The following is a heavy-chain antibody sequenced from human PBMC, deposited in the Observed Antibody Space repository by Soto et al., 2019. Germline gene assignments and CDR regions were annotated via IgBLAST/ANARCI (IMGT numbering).Heavy chain of an antibody. CDR3: APLFYCSGGSCYYHDY. V-gene: IGHV1-24*01. Sequence: QVQLVQSGAEVKKPGASVKVSCKVSGYTLTELSMHWVRQAPGKGLEWMGGFDPEDGETIYAQKFQGRVTMTEDTSTDTAYMELSSLRSEDTAVYYCAPLFYCSGGSCYYHDYWGQGTLVTVSS. D-gene: IGHD2-15*01. J-gene: IGHJ4*02. CDR1: GYTLTELS. CDR2: FDPEDGET.